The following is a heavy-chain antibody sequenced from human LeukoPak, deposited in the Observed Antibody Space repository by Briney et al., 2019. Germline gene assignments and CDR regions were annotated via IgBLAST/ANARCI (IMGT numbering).Heavy chain of an antibody. J-gene: IGHJ4*02. CDR3: ARPRARKQQLEFDY. D-gene: IGHD6-13*01. V-gene: IGHV4-61*01. Sequence: SETLSLTCTVSGCSVSSGSYYWLCLRHPPGKALEGIGYIYYRGNTNYNPPPHTRVTTSVHTSKDQFSLKLSSVPAADTALYYCARPRARKQQLEFDYWGQGTLVTVSS. CDR2: IYYRGNT. CDR1: GCSVSSGSYY.